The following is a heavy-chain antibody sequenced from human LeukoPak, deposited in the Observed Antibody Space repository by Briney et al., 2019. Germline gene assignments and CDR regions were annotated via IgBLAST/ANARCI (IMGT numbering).Heavy chain of an antibody. CDR2: INSGGNT. V-gene: IGHV3-53*01. D-gene: IGHD1-26*01. Sequence: PGGSLRLSCAASGFTVNSNYMSWVRQAPGKGLEWVSVINSGGNTNYADSVKGRFTIFRDNSQNTLYLQMNSLRAEDTAVYYCARKPMGATHFDYWGQGTLVTVSS. J-gene: IGHJ4*02. CDR1: GFTVNSNY. CDR3: ARKPMGATHFDY.